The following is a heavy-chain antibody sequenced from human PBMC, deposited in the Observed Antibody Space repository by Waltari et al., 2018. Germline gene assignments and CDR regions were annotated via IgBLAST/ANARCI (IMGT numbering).Heavy chain of an antibody. J-gene: IGHJ4*02. Sequence: QVQLVESGGGVVQPGRSLRLSCAASGFTFRSYGIRWVRRAPGKERCVVAFIWNDGSNKYSAGSVKGRFTISRYNSKNTLYLQMNSLGAEDTAIYYCAKGDQLDSSSFDYWGQGTLVTVSS. V-gene: IGHV3-30*02. CDR2: IWNDGSNK. CDR3: AKGDQLDSSSFDY. CDR1: GFTFRSYG. D-gene: IGHD6-6*01.